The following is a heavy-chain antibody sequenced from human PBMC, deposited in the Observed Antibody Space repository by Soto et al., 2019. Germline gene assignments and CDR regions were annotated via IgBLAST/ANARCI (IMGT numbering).Heavy chain of an antibody. CDR2: VYYTGKT. CDR1: GGSISSGDYY. CDR3: ATSGSFQARYFFDY. J-gene: IGHJ4*02. D-gene: IGHD1-26*01. Sequence: QLQLQESGPGLVKPSETLSLSCTVSGGSISSGDYYWAWIRQPPGKGLEWIGSVYYTGKTYNRPSLESRVTRSIDTSKNHFSLELRSVTAADTAVYYCATSGSFQARYFFDYWGQGTLVTVSS. V-gene: IGHV4-39*02.